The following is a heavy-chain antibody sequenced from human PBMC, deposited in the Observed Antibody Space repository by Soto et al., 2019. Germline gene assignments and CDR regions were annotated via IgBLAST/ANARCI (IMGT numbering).Heavy chain of an antibody. CDR2: ISGSGGST. CDR1: GFMFNRYA. D-gene: IGHD6-19*01. CDR3: AKDLSIAVAESGWFDS. V-gene: IGHV3-23*01. Sequence: EVQLLASGGGLVQPGGSLRLSCAVSGFMFNRYAMNWVRQAPGKGLEWVSAISGSGGSTYYADSVKGRFTISRDNSKSTLYLQLNSLRAEDTAVYFCAKDLSIAVAESGWFDSWGQGTLVTVSS. J-gene: IGHJ5*01.